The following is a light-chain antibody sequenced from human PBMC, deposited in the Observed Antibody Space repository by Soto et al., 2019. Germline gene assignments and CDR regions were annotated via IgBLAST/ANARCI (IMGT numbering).Light chain of an antibody. CDR1: QSLNIY. V-gene: IGKV3-11*01. J-gene: IGKJ5*01. CDR3: QQRRSWPIT. Sequence: EIVLTQSPATMSLSPGERATLSCRASQSLNIYLAWYQQKPGQAPRLLIYDASNRATCIPARFSGSGSETDFTLTISSLEPEDFAVYYCQQRRSWPITFGQGTRLEIK. CDR2: DAS.